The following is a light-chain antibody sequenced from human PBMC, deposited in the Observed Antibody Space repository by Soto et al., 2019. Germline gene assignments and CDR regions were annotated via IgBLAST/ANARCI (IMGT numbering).Light chain of an antibody. V-gene: IGLV2-23*02. CDR1: SSDVGSYTL. CDR2: EVS. J-gene: IGLJ1*01. Sequence: QSVPTQPASVSGSPGQSITISCTGTSSDVGSYTLVSWYQQHPGKAPKFIIFEVSQRPSGVSNRFSGSKSGNTASLTISGLQAEDEADYYCCSYAGSLTYVFGSGTKLTVL. CDR3: CSYAGSLTYV.